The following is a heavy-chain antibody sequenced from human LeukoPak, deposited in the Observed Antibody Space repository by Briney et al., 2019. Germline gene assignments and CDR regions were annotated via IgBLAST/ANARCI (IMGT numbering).Heavy chain of an antibody. D-gene: IGHD6-19*01. J-gene: IGHJ6*02. CDR3: ARDVPYSSGWSYYYYYGMDV. CDR2: INPSGGST. Sequence: GASVKVSCKASGYTFTSYYMHWVRQAPGQGLEWMGIINPSGGSTSYAQKFQGRVTMTRDTSTSTVYMELSSLRSEDTAVYYSARDVPYSSGWSYYYYYGMDVWGQGTTVTVSS. CDR1: GYTFTSYY. V-gene: IGHV1-46*01.